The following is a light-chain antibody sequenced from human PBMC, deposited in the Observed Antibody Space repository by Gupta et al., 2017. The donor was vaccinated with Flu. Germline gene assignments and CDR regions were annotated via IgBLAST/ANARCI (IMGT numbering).Light chain of an antibody. J-gene: IGKJ5*01. Sequence: EIVLTQSPGTLSLSPGERATLACRARQSVSSSYLAWYQQKPGQAPRLLIYGASSRATGIPDRFSGSGSGTDFTLTISRREPEDFAVYYCQQYGSSPSLTFGQGTRLEIK. CDR3: QQYGSSPSLT. CDR2: GAS. V-gene: IGKV3-20*01. CDR1: QSVSSSY.